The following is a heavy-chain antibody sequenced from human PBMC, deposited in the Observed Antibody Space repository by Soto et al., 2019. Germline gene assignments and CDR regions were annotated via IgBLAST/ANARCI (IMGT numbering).Heavy chain of an antibody. D-gene: IGHD4-17*01. CDR1: GFTFSSYG. V-gene: IGHV3-33*01. Sequence: QVQLVESGGGVVQPGRSLRLSCAASGFTFSSYGMHWVRQAPGKGLEWVAVIWYDGSNKYYADSVKGRFTISRDNSKNTLYLQMNSLRAEDTAVYYCARRRATVTPFDYWGQGTLVTVSS. CDR3: ARRRATVTPFDY. CDR2: IWYDGSNK. J-gene: IGHJ4*02.